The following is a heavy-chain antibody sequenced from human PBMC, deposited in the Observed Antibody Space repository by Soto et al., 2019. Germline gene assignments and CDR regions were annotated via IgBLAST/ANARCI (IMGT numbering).Heavy chain of an antibody. CDR3: ARVEVPAAILGAFDL. CDR2: INPFKGDT. V-gene: IGHV1-18*01. CDR1: GYTFSTYG. D-gene: IGHD2-2*02. J-gene: IGHJ3*01. Sequence: QVQLVQSGAEMKKPGASVKVSCKASGYTFSTYGITWVRQAPGQGLDGMGWINPFKGDTNSAARFQDRVTMTTDKATITASMWLRSLRSCDTAVYYCARVEVPAAILGAFDLWGQGTLVTASS.